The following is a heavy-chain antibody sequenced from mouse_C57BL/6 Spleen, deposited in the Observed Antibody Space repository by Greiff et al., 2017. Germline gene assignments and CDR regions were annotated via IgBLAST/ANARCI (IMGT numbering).Heavy chain of an antibody. CDR3: ARNYRYYYGSSYDYAMDY. CDR1: GFSLTSYG. V-gene: IGHV2-2*01. CDR2: IWSGGST. D-gene: IGHD1-1*01. J-gene: IGHJ4*01. Sequence: QVHVKQSGPGLVQPSQSLSITCTVSGFSLTSYGVHWVRQSPGKGLEWLGVIWSGGSTVYNAAFISRLSISKDNSKSQVFFKMNSLQADDTAIYYCARNYRYYYGSSYDYAMDYWGQGTSVTVSS.